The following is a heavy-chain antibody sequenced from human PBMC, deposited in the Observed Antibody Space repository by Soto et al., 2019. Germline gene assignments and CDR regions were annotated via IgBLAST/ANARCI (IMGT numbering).Heavy chain of an antibody. Sequence: QVQLQESGPGLVKPWGTLSLTCAVSGVSISGGNVWSWVRQPPGKGLEGIGEVFDHGSTNYNPSLKRRVTMSVDKSQNDFSLNLTSVTAADTAVYYCARVLSGNKEWFDSWGQGILVTVSS. CDR1: GVSISGGNV. CDR3: ARVLSGNKEWFDS. J-gene: IGHJ5*01. CDR2: VFDHGST. V-gene: IGHV4-4*02. D-gene: IGHD3-10*01.